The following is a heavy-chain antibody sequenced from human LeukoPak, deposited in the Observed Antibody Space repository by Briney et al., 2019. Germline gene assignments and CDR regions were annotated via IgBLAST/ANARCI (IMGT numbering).Heavy chain of an antibody. Sequence: SETLSLTCTVSGGSISSYYWSWIRQPPGKGLEWIGYIYYSGSTNYNPSLKGRVTISVDTSKNQFSLKLSSVTAADTAVYYCARDLVYYDFWSGYYTGPSGWFDPWGQGTLVTVSS. V-gene: IGHV4-59*01. D-gene: IGHD3-3*01. J-gene: IGHJ5*02. CDR1: GGSISSYY. CDR3: ARDLVYYDFWSGYYTGPSGWFDP. CDR2: IYYSGST.